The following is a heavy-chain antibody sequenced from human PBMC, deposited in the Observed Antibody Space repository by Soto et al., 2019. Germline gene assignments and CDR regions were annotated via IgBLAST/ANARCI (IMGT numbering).Heavy chain of an antibody. CDR1: GFTFSSYA. Sequence: GGSLRLSCAASGFTFSSYAMSWVRQAPGKGLEWVAAFTGSGGRKDYADSVKGRFTISRDISKNALYLQLNNLRVEDTAVYYCARLHYDSSGYFHYWGQGTLVTVSS. D-gene: IGHD3-22*01. V-gene: IGHV3-23*01. CDR2: FTGSGGRK. CDR3: ARLHYDSSGYFHY. J-gene: IGHJ4*02.